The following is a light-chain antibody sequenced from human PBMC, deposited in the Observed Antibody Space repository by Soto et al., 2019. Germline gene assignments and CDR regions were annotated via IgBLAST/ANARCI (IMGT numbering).Light chain of an antibody. J-gene: IGKJ3*01. CDR2: DTS. CDR3: QQYGRSPFT. V-gene: IGKV3-15*01. CDR1: QGIGDT. Sequence: EVMMTQSPSTLSVSTGEGVTLSCRASQGIGDTLAWYQHKPGQTPRLLIYDTSTRATGVPARFNGSRSGTDFTLTISRLEPEDFAVYYCQQYGRSPFTFGPGTKVAIK.